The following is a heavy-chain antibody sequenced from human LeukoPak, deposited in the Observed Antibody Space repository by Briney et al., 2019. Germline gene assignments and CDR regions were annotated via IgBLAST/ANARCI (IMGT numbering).Heavy chain of an antibody. CDR3: AGGSGWLLFDY. Sequence: GXTXXXYAMXWXRQAPGKGREWVSAISGSGGSTYYADSVKGRFTISRDNSKNTLYLQMNSLRAEDTAVYYCAGGSGWLLFDYWGQGTLVTVSS. CDR1: GXTXXXYA. V-gene: IGHV3-23*01. J-gene: IGHJ4*02. D-gene: IGHD6-19*01. CDR2: ISGSGGST.